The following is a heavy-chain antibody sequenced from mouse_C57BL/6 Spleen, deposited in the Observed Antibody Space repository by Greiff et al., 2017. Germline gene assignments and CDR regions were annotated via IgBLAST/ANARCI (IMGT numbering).Heavy chain of an antibody. V-gene: IGHV1-52*01. CDR1: GYTFTSYW. CDR2: IDPSDSET. J-gene: IGHJ2*01. Sequence: QVQLQQPGAELVMPGASVKLSCKASGYTFTSYWMHWVKQRPIQGLEWIGNIDPSDSETHYNQKFKDKATLTVDKSSSTAYMQLSSLTSEDSAVXYCARDDGYSPFDYWGQGTTLTVSS. D-gene: IGHD2-3*01. CDR3: ARDDGYSPFDY.